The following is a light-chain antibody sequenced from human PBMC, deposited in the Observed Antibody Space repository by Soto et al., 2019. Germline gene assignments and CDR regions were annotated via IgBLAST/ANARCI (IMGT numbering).Light chain of an antibody. Sequence: DIQMTPSPSTLSVSVGDRVTITCRASQTISSWLAWYQQKPGKAPKLLIYKASTLKSGVPSRFSGSGSGTEFQRTISSLQPDDFATYYCQHYETFSGTFGPGTKVDIK. CDR1: QTISSW. J-gene: IGKJ1*01. CDR2: KAS. V-gene: IGKV1-5*03. CDR3: QHYETFSGT.